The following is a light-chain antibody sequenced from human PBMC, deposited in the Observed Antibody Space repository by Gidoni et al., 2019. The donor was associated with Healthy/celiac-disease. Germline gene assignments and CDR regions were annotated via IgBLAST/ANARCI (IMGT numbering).Light chain of an antibody. V-gene: IGLV2-14*01. CDR2: DVS. J-gene: IGLJ2*01. Sequence: QSALTQPASVSGSPGQSITISCTGTSRDVGGYNYVSWYQKHPGKAPKLMIYDVSNRPSGVSNRFSGSKSGNTASLTISGLQAEDEADYYCSSYTCSSTVVFGGGTKLTVL. CDR3: SSYTCSSTVV. CDR1: SRDVGGYNY.